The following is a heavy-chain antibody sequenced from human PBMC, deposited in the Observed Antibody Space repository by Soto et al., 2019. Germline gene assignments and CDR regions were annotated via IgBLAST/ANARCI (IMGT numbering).Heavy chain of an antibody. CDR3: AKSPSMYYYYYYMDV. CDR1: GFTFSSYA. Sequence: VQLLESGGGLVQPGGSLRLSCAASGFTFSSYAMSWVRQAPGKGLEWVSAISGSGGSTYYADSVKGRFTISRDNPKNTLYLQMNSLRAEDTAVYYCAKSPSMYYYYYYMDVWGKGTTVTVSS. CDR2: ISGSGGST. J-gene: IGHJ6*03. V-gene: IGHV3-23*01.